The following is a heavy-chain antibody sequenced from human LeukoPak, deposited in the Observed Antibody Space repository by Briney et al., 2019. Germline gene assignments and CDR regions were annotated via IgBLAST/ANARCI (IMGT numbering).Heavy chain of an antibody. J-gene: IGHJ4*02. V-gene: IGHV4-59*01. D-gene: IGHD6-19*01. CDR1: AGSISTYY. CDR3: ARGSIAVAGTFFDY. Sequence: SETLSLTCTVSAGSISTYYWSWIRQPPGKGLEWLGYIYFSGSTNYNPALKSRVTISIATSKNQFSLRLSSVTAADTAVYYCARGSIAVAGTFFDYWGQGTLVTVSS. CDR2: IYFSGST.